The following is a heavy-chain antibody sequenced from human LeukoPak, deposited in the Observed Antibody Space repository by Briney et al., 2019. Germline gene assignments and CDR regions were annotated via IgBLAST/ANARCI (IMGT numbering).Heavy chain of an antibody. J-gene: IGHJ6*03. CDR3: ARGYYGSGSYYRHYYMDV. CDR1: GYTFTGYY. CDR2: INPNSGGT. Sequence: GASVKVSCKASGYTFTGYYMHWVRQAPGQGLEWMGWINPNSGGTNYAQKFQSRVTMTRDTSISTAYMELSRLRSDDTAVYYCARGYYGSGSYYRHYYMDVWGKGTTVTISS. D-gene: IGHD3-10*01. V-gene: IGHV1-2*02.